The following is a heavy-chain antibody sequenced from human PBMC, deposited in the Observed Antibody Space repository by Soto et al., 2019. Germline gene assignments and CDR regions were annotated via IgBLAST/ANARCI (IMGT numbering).Heavy chain of an antibody. CDR3: ARGRPPSRWFDP. J-gene: IGHJ5*02. CDR2: IYHSGST. CDR1: GGSISSGSYS. Sequence: QLQLQESGSGLVKPSQTLSLTCAVSGGSISSGSYSWSWIRQPPGKGLEWIGYIYHSGSTYYNPSLRSRXXVXGXXSKNQNSQKLSSVTAADTAVYHCARGRPPSRWFDPWGQGTLVTVSS. V-gene: IGHV4-30-2*01.